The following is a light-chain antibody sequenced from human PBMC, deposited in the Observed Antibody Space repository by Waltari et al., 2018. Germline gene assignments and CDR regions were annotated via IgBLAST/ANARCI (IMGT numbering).Light chain of an antibody. CDR2: GQN. CDR3: HSRDISSTRV. V-gene: IGLV3-19*01. CDR1: SLRRFY. Sequence: SSALPQDPSVSVALGQTVRITFHGDSLRRFYASWYQQRPGQAPILVLYGQNNRPSGIPDRFSGSTSGNTASLTITGAQAEDEADYYCHSRDISSTRVFGGGTRLTV. J-gene: IGLJ2*01.